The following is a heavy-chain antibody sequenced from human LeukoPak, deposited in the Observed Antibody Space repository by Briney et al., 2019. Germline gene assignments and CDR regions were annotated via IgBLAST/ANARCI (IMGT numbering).Heavy chain of an antibody. V-gene: IGHV1-8*01. CDR2: MNPNSGNT. D-gene: IGHD3-22*01. CDR1: GYTFTSYD. J-gene: IGHJ4*02. Sequence: ASVKVSCKASGYTFTSYDINWVRQATGQGLEWMGWMNPNSGNTGYAQKFQGRVTMTRNTSISTAYMELSSLRSEDTAVYYCARDLHPYYYDSSGYYDPGIDYWGQGTLVTVSS. CDR3: ARDLHPYYYDSSGYYDPGIDY.